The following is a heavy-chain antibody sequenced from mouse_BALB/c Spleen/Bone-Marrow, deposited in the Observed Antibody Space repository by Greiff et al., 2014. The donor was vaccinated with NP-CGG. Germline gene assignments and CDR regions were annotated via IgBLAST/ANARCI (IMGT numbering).Heavy chain of an antibody. J-gene: IGHJ2*01. V-gene: IGHV3-2*02. D-gene: IGHD1-3*01. CDR3: ARSGNFFDY. Sequence: EVKLMESGPGLVKPSQSLSLTCTVTGYSITSGFAWNWIRQFPGNNLEWMGYISSSGRTSYHPSLKGRISITRDTSKNQFFLQLNSVTTEDTATYYCARSGNFFDYWGQGTTLTVSS. CDR1: GYSITSGFA. CDR2: ISSSGRT.